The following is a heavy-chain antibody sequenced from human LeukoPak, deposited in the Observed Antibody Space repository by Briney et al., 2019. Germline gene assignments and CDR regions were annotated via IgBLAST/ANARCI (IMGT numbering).Heavy chain of an antibody. D-gene: IGHD6-13*01. CDR1: GGTFSSYA. Sequence: SVKVSCKASGGTFSSYAISWVRQAPGQGLEWMGRIIPIFGTANYAQKFQGRVTITTDESTSTAYMELSSLRSEDTAVYYCARGGYSSSSIDYWGQGTLFTVSS. V-gene: IGHV1-69*05. CDR2: IIPIFGTA. J-gene: IGHJ4*02. CDR3: ARGGYSSSSIDY.